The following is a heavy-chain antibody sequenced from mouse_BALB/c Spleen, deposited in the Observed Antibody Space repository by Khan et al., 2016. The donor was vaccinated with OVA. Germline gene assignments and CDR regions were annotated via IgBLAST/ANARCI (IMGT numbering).Heavy chain of an antibody. D-gene: IGHD2-2*01. CDR2: INPSNGGT. V-gene: IGHV1S81*02. CDR1: GYTFTSYH. J-gene: IGHJ3*01. CDR3: TRSGYGSFAY. Sequence: QVQLKESGAELVKPGASVKLSCKASGYTFTSYHMYWVKQRPGQGLEWIGEINPSNGGTNFNEKFKSKATLTVDKSSSTAYMQLSSLTSEDSAVYYCTRSGYGSFAYWGQGTLVTVSA.